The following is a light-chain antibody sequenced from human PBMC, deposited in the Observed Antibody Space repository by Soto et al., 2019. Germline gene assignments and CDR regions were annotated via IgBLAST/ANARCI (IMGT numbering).Light chain of an antibody. J-gene: IGKJ4*01. CDR1: DSVSDNY. V-gene: IGKV3-20*01. CDR2: GAS. CDR3: QQYGSSPLT. Sequence: EIVLTQSPGPLSLSPGERATIACRASDSVSDNYLAWYKQRSGQAPRLVIYGASSRASAVPDRFSGSGSGADLTNTISRLEPEDFAVYYCQQYGSSPLTFGGGTKVEIK.